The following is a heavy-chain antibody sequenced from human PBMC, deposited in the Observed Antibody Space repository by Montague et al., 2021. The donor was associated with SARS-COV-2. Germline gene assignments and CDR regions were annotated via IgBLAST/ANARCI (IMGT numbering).Heavy chain of an antibody. V-gene: IGHV4-39*01. CDR3: ARIVGDRSSDSCYAVR. Sequence: SETLSLTCAVSGASTNSNSYYWGWIRQPPGKGLDWIGSFYYTGYTCYTPSLKSRVTISGDTSKNQFSLKLTSVTAADTAVYYCARIVGDRSSDSCYAVRWGQGTVVTVSS. CDR1: GASTNSNSYY. D-gene: IGHD2-2*01. J-gene: IGHJ4*02. CDR2: FYYTGYT.